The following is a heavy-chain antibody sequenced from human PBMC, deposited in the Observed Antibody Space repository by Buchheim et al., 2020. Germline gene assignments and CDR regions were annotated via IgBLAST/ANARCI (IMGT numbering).Heavy chain of an antibody. CDR2: IYYSGST. V-gene: IGHV4-39*01. CDR3: ARCPSIAARPDGVQNWFDP. Sequence: QLQLQESGPGLVKPSETLSLTCTVSGGSISSSSYYWGWIRQPPGKGLEWIGSIYYSGSTYYNPSLKSRVTISVDTSKNQFSLKLSSVTAADTAVYYCARCPSIAARPDGVQNWFDPWGQGTL. D-gene: IGHD6-6*01. CDR1: GGSISSSSYY. J-gene: IGHJ5*02.